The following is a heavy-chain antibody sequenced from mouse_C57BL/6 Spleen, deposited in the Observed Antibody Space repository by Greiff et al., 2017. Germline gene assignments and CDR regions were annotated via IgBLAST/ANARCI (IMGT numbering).Heavy chain of an antibody. Sequence: EVQLVESGPELVKPGASVKISCKASGYTFTDYYMNWVKQSPGQSLEWIGDINPINGGTSYNQKFKGKATLTVDKSSSTAYMELRSLTSDDSAVYYSERVGRSCYFDDWGKGTMVTVSA. D-gene: IGHD3-2*02. J-gene: IGHJ3*01. CDR1: GYTFTDYY. CDR2: INPINGGT. V-gene: IGHV1-26*01. CDR3: ERVGRSCYFDD.